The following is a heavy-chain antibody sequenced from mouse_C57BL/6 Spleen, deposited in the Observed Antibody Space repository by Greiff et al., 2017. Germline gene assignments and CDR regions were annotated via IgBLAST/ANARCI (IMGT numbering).Heavy chain of an antibody. D-gene: IGHD2-4*01. Sequence: VQLQQSGPELVKPGASVKLSCKASGYTFTSYDINWVQQRPGQGLEWIGWIYPRDGSTKYNEKFKGKATLTVDTSSSTAYMELHSLTSEDSAVYFCARRGPYDYDGTWFAYWGQGTLVTVSA. V-gene: IGHV1-85*01. CDR1: GYTFTSYD. CDR2: IYPRDGST. CDR3: ARRGPYDYDGTWFAY. J-gene: IGHJ3*01.